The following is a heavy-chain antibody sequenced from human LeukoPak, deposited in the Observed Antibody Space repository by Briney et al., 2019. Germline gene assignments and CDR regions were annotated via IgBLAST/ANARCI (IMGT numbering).Heavy chain of an antibody. D-gene: IGHD5-18*01. CDR3: ATDYTAMEIRGWFDP. Sequence: ASVKVSCKVSGYTLTELSMHWVRQAPGKGLEWMGGFDPEDGETIYAQKFQGRVTMTEDTSTDTAYMELSSLRSEDTAVYYCATDYTAMEIRGWFDPWGQGTLVTVSS. J-gene: IGHJ5*02. CDR1: GYTLTELS. V-gene: IGHV1-24*01. CDR2: FDPEDGET.